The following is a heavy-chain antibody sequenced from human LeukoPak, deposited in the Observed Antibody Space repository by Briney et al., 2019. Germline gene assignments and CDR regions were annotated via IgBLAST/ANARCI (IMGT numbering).Heavy chain of an antibody. Sequence: GRSLRLSCAASGFTFDDYAMHWVRQAPGKGLEWVSGINWNSGSIGYADSVKGRFTISRDNAKNSLYLQMNSLRAEDTALYYCAKDKQYCSSTSCYRWFDPWGQGTLVTVSS. V-gene: IGHV3-9*01. CDR3: AKDKQYCSSTSCYRWFDP. CDR1: GFTFDDYA. J-gene: IGHJ5*02. CDR2: INWNSGSI. D-gene: IGHD2-2*01.